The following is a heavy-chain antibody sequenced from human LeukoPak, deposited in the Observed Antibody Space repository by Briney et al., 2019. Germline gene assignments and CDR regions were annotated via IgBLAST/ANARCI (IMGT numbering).Heavy chain of an antibody. D-gene: IGHD1-1*01. V-gene: IGHV3-66*01. CDR2: IYSGGST. CDR1: GFTVSSNY. J-gene: IGHJ6*02. Sequence: GGSLRLSCAASGFTVSSNYMSWVRQAPGKGLEWVSVIYSGGSTYYADSVKGRFTISRDNSKNTLYLQMNSLRAEDTAVYYCARVRYDYYYYYGMDVWGQGTTVTVSS. CDR3: ARVRYDYYYYYGMDV.